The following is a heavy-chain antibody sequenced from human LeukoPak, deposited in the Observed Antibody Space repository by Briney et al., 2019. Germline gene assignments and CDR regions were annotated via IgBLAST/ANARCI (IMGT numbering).Heavy chain of an antibody. CDR2: ISWDGGST. J-gene: IGHJ5*02. Sequence: GGSLRLSCAASGFTFDDYAMHWVRQAPGKGLEWVSLISWDGGSTYYADSVKGRFTISRDNSKNTLYLQMNSLRAEDTAVYYCAKRGEGVSNRWYMNNWFDPWGQGTRVTVSS. CDR3: AKRGEGVSNRWYMNNWFDP. CDR1: GFTFDDYA. V-gene: IGHV3-43D*03. D-gene: IGHD6-13*01.